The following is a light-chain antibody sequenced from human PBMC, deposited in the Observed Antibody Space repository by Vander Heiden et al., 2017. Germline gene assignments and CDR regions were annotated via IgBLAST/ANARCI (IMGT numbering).Light chain of an antibody. CDR2: QTD. CDR3: QAWDTSTVV. V-gene: IGLV3-1*01. Sequence: YELTQPPSVSVSPGQTASITCPGDKLGEKYVCWYQQRPGQSPVLVIYQTDKRPSGIPDRFFASKSGNTATLTISGTQAMDEADYFCQAWDTSTVVFGSGTKVTVL. J-gene: IGLJ1*01. CDR1: KLGEKY.